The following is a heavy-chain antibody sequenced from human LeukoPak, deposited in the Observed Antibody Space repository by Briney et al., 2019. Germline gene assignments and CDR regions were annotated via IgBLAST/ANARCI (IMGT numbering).Heavy chain of an antibody. CDR3: VRLRRNSDTSGYYYYYDF. D-gene: IGHD3-22*01. Sequence: PGGSLRLSCVASGYTFGSFSINWVRQAPGKGLEWVSSISVRSNYIYYADSVRGRFSISRDDARDSLFLQMNSLRAEDTAVYYCVRLRRNSDTSGYYYYYDFWGQGTLVTVSS. CDR1: GYTFGSFS. J-gene: IGHJ4*02. V-gene: IGHV3-21*01. CDR2: ISVRSNYI.